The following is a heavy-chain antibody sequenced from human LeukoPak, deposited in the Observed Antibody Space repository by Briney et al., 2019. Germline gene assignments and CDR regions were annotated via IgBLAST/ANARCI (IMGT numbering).Heavy chain of an antibody. CDR2: INHSGST. Sequence: SETLSLTCAVYDVSFSGYYWSWIRQPPGKGLEWIGEINHSGSTNYNPSLKSRVTISVDTSKNQFSLKLSSVTAADTAVYYCARVRRDGYNFRSKNWFDPWGQGTLVTVSS. J-gene: IGHJ5*02. CDR3: ARVRRDGYNFRSKNWFDP. D-gene: IGHD5-24*01. CDR1: DVSFSGYY. V-gene: IGHV4-34*01.